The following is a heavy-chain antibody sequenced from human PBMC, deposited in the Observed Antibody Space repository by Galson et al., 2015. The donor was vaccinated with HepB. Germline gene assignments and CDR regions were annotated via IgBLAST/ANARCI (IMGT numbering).Heavy chain of an antibody. CDR1: GDSVSSNSAA. Sequence: CAISGDSVSSNSAAWNWIRQSPSRGLEWLGRTYYRSKWYNDYAVSVKSRITINPDTSKNQFSLKLSSVTAADTAVYYCASCPSPNSSSWYLGYWGQGTLVTVSS. J-gene: IGHJ4*02. CDR3: ASCPSPNSSSWYLGY. CDR2: TYYRSKWYN. V-gene: IGHV6-1*01. D-gene: IGHD6-13*01.